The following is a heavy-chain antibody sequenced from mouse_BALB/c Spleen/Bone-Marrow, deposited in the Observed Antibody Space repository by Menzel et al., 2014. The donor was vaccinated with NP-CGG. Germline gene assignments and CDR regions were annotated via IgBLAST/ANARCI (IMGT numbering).Heavy chain of an antibody. CDR2: INPDSSTI. CDR1: GFDFSRFW. D-gene: IGHD1-1*01. CDR3: ARRYGSSYRYWYFDV. Sequence: EVKLEESGGGLVQPGGSLKVSCAASGFDFSRFWMGWVRQAPGKGLEWIGEINPDSSTINYTPSLKDKFIISRDSAKNTLYLQMSKVRSEDTALYYCARRYGSSYRYWYFDVWGAGTTVTVSS. J-gene: IGHJ1*01. V-gene: IGHV4-1*02.